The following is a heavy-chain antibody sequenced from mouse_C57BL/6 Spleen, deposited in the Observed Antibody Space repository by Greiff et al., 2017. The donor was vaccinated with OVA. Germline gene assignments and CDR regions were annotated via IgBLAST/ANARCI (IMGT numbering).Heavy chain of an antibody. J-gene: IGHJ2*01. D-gene: IGHD2-5*01. CDR1: GYAFSSSW. V-gene: IGHV1-82*01. Sequence: VQLQQSGPELVKPGASVKISCKASGYAFSSSWMNWVKQRPGKGLEWIGRIYPGDGDTNYNGKFKGKATLTADKSSSTAYMQLSSLTSEDSAVYFCARLVTLDYWGQGTTLTVSS. CDR3: ARLVTLDY. CDR2: IYPGDGDT.